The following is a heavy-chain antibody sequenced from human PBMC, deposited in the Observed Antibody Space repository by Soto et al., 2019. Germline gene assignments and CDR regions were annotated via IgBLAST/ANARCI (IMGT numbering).Heavy chain of an antibody. J-gene: IGHJ3*01. CDR3: TRDRGYPDSFDL. Sequence: PSETLSLTCSVFGDSLTIGGHYWTWIRQHPGKGLEWIGYIYHSGSTYYSPSLKSRVTISVDTSENQFSLKLTSVTAADTAVYYCTRDRGYPDSFDLWGQGTMVTVSS. CDR2: IYHSGST. D-gene: IGHD3-10*01. CDR1: GDSLTIGGHY. V-gene: IGHV4-31*03.